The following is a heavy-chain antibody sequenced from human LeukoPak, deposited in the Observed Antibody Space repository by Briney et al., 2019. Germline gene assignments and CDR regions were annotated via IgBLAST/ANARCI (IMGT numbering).Heavy chain of an antibody. D-gene: IGHD3-3*01. Sequence: GGSLRLSCAASGFTFSSYSMNWVRQAPGKGLEWVSHITASGTAMFYADSVKGRFTISRDNAKNSLYLQMNSLRDEDTAVYYCARDKTLITIFGVVADAFDIWGQGTMVTVSS. J-gene: IGHJ3*02. CDR2: ITASGTAM. CDR1: GFTFSSYS. CDR3: ARDKTLITIFGVVADAFDI. V-gene: IGHV3-48*02.